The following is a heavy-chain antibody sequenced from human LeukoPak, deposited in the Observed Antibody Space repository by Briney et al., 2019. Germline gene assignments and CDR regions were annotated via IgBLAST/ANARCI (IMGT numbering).Heavy chain of an antibody. CDR1: GGSISNYY. V-gene: IGHV4-4*07. D-gene: IGHD6-13*01. CDR3: ASTGSSWYYGSGGIDY. J-gene: IGHJ4*02. CDR2: IYTSGST. Sequence: SETLSLTCTVSGGSISNYYWTWIRQPAGKGLEWIGCIYTSGSTNYNPSLKSRVTMSVDTSKNQFSLKLSSVTAADTAVYYCASTGSSWYYGSGGIDYWGQGTLVTVSS.